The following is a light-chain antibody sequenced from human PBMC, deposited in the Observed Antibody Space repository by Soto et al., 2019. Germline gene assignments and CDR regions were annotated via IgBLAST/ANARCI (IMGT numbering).Light chain of an antibody. J-gene: IGKJ1*01. CDR1: QSVSSSY. CDR2: GAS. Sequence: PGERVTLSCRASQSVSSSYLTWYQQKPGQAPRLLIYGASTRATCIPARFSGSGSGTDFTLTISSLQPEDFAVYYCQQDYNLQTFGQGTKV. CDR3: QQDYNLQT. V-gene: IGKV3D-7*01.